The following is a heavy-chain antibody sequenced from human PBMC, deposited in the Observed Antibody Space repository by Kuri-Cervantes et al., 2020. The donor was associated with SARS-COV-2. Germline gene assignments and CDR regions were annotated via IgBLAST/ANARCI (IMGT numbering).Heavy chain of an antibody. J-gene: IGHJ3*01. Sequence: GESLKISCAASGFTVSSNYMSWVRQAPGKGPEWVSVIYSGGSAFYAASVEGRFTISRDISKNTLFLQMNSLRADDTAVYYCARGYDNIGDYPLDVFDLWGQGTVVTVSS. CDR2: IYSGGSA. V-gene: IGHV3-66*01. CDR3: ARGYDNIGDYPLDVFDL. CDR1: GFTVSSNY. D-gene: IGHD3-22*01.